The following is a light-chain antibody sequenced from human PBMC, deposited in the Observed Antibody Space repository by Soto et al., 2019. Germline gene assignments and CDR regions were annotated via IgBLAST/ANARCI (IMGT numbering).Light chain of an antibody. V-gene: IGKV3-20*01. CDR1: QSVSTSY. CDR2: GAS. Sequence: EIVLTQSPGTLSLSPGERATLSCRASQSVSTSYLAWYQQKPGQAPRLLIYGASSRATGIPDRFSGRGSGADFTLTISSLEPEDVAVYYCQQYGSVPLTFGGGTKVEIK. J-gene: IGKJ4*01. CDR3: QQYGSVPLT.